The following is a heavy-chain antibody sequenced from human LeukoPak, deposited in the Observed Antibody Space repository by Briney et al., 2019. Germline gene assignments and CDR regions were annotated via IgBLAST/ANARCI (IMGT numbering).Heavy chain of an antibody. CDR3: ARDQITMVRGVIIKDYYYYYMDV. J-gene: IGHJ6*03. Sequence: GGSLRLSCAASGFTVYNYYMTWVRQAPGKTLEWVSVIYSGGNTYYTDSVKGRFTISRDNSRNTLYLQMNSLRAEDTAVYYCARDQITMVRGVIIKDYYYYYMDVWGKGTTVTVSS. D-gene: IGHD3-10*01. CDR2: IYSGGNT. V-gene: IGHV3-66*01. CDR1: GFTVYNYY.